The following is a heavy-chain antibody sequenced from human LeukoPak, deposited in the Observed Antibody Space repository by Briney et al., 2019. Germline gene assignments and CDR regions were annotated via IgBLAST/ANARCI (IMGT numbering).Heavy chain of an antibody. D-gene: IGHD3-22*01. Sequence: GGSLRLSCAASGFTFSSYWMSWVRQAPGKGLEWVANIKQDGSEKYYVDSVKGRFTISRDNSKNTLYLQMNSLRAEDTAVYYCARVPAKYYEVDYWGQGTLVTVSS. CDR2: IKQDGSEK. CDR1: GFTFSSYW. CDR3: ARVPAKYYEVDY. J-gene: IGHJ4*02. V-gene: IGHV3-7*01.